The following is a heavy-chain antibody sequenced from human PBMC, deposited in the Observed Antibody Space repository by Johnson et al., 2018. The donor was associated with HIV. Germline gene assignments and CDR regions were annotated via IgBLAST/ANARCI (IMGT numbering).Heavy chain of an antibody. J-gene: IGHJ3*02. CDR3: AREVRKAVAGNFDI. CDR2: ISTSGSTI. Sequence: QMQLVESGGGLVRPGGSLRLSCAASGFIFSDYYMSWIRQAPGRGLDWVSYISTSGSTINYADSVKGRFTISRDNAKKSLYLQMNSLRAEDTAVYYCAREVRKAVAGNFDIWGQGTMVTVSS. CDR1: GFIFSDYY. D-gene: IGHD6-19*01. V-gene: IGHV3-11*04.